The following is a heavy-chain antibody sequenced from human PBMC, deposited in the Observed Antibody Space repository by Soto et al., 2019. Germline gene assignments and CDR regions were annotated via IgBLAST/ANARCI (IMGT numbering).Heavy chain of an antibody. D-gene: IGHD3-10*01. V-gene: IGHV3-23*01. J-gene: IGHJ4*02. CDR3: AKDPPTIWFGESQFDY. CDR1: GFTFSSYA. CDR2: ISGSGGST. Sequence: GGSLRLYCAASGFTFSSYAMSWVRQAPGKGLEWVSAISGSGGSTYYADSVKGRFTISRDNSKNTLYLQMNSLRAEDTAVYYCAKDPPTIWFGESQFDYWGQGTLVTVSS.